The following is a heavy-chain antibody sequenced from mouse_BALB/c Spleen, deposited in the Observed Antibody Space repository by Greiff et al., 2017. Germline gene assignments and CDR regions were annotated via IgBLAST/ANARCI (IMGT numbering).Heavy chain of an antibody. J-gene: IGHJ3*01. CDR2: IDPETGGT. D-gene: IGHD2-4*01. V-gene: IGHV1-15*01. CDR1: GYTFTDYE. Sequence: VQLVESGAELVRPGASVTLSCKASGYTFTDYEMHWVKQTPVHGLEWIGAIDPETGGTAYNQKFKGKATLTADKSSSTAYMELRSLTSEDSAVYYCTRSYDYDVGFAYWGQGTLVTVSA. CDR3: TRSYDYDVGFAY.